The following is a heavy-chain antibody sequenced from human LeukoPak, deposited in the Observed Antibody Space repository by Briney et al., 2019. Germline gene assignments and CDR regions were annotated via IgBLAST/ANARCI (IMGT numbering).Heavy chain of an antibody. CDR2: IYYSGST. V-gene: IGHV4-39*07. CDR1: GGSISSYY. CDR3: AKGAGPPWFDP. Sequence: PSETLSLTCTVSGGSISSYYWGWIRQPPGKGLEWIGSIYYSGSTYYNPSLKSRVTISIDTSRNQFSMNLNSVTAADTAVYYCAKGAGPPWFDPWGQGTLVTVSS. J-gene: IGHJ5*02. D-gene: IGHD6-19*01.